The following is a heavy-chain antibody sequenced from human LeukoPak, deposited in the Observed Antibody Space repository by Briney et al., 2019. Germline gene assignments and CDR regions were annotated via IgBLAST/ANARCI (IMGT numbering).Heavy chain of an antibody. Sequence: GESLKISCKGSGYSFTSYWIGWVRQMPGKGLEWMGIIYPGDSDTRYSPSFQGQVTISADKSISTAYLQWSSLKASDTAIYYCARRCSSSSCPFDYWGQGTLVTVSS. CDR1: GYSFTSYW. D-gene: IGHD2-2*01. V-gene: IGHV5-51*01. CDR3: ARRCSSSSCPFDY. CDR2: IYPGDSDT. J-gene: IGHJ4*02.